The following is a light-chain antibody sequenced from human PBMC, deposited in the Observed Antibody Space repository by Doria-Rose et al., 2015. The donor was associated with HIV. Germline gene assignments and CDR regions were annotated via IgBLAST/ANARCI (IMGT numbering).Light chain of an antibody. CDR2: DGS. V-gene: IGKV3-20*01. CDR1: QSLSSTY. Sequence: TQSPGTLSLSPGERATLSCSASQSLSSTYLAWYQQKPGHAPSLLIYDGSTRATGIPDRFSASGSGTDFTLTINRLEPEDFALYYCHQYGTSWTFGQGTKVEI. CDR3: HQYGTSWT. J-gene: IGKJ1*01.